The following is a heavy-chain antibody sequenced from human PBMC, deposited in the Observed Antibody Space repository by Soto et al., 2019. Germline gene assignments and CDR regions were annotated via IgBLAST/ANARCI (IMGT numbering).Heavy chain of an antibody. CDR2: VYYSGNT. Sequence: PSVMLSLTRAASGDSIWTHYSTSTPQPPEKGLEWMGYVYYSGNTNYNPSLESRVTISVDTSRNRFSLNLTSATAADTAVYYCARKGAAASYAHYYMDVWGRGTAVTVSS. CDR3: ARKGAAASYAHYYMDV. D-gene: IGHD6-13*01. J-gene: IGHJ6*03. V-gene: IGHV4-59*11. CDR1: GDSIWTHY.